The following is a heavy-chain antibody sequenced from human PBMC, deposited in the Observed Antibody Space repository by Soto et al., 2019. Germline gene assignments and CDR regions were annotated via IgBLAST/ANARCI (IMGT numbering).Heavy chain of an antibody. CDR2: LSGSGGRT. J-gene: IGHJ4*02. V-gene: IGHV3-23*01. Sequence: EGSLRLSCAASGFTFSSYAMSWVRQAPGKGMEWVSTLSGSGGRTNYAASAKGRLTVSSDNSKNTRYLHMNSMSAEDTAVYYFAKVVFGVWFGTLSAYDDCSQG. D-gene: IGHD3-10*01. CDR3: AKVVFGVWFGTLSAYDD. CDR1: GFTFSSYA.